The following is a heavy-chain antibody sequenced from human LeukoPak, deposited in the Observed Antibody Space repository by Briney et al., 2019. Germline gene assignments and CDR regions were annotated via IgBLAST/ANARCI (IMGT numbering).Heavy chain of an antibody. CDR1: GFTLRDHW. V-gene: IGHV3-74*01. D-gene: IGHD1-26*01. J-gene: IGHJ1*01. CDR3: ANPGRVGAVAEYFQH. CDR2: INHDGTGT. Sequence: GGSLRLSCSVSGFTLRDHWMHWVRQAPGKGLVWVSRINHDGTGTSYADSVKGRFTISRDDAKNTLYLQMNSLRAEDTAVYYCANPGRVGAVAEYFQHWGQGTLVTVSS.